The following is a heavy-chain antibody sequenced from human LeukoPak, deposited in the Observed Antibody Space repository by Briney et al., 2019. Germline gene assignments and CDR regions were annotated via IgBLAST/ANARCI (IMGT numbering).Heavy chain of an antibody. CDR1: GGTFSSYA. CDR3: ARDGHWISSSGWFDP. J-gene: IGHJ5*02. CDR2: IIPIFGTA. D-gene: IGHD1-1*01. Sequence: ASVKVPCKASGGTFSSYAISWVRQAPGQGLEGMGGIIPIFGTANYAQKFQGRVTITTDEYTSTAYMELSSLRSEDTAVYYCARDGHWISSSGWFDPWGKGTLVTASS. V-gene: IGHV1-69*05.